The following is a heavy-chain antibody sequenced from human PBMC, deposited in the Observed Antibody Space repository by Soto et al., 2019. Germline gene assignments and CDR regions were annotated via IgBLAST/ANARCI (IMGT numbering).Heavy chain of an antibody. D-gene: IGHD3-16*01. Sequence: ASVKVSCAASGFSFSTYNMNWVRQAPGKGLEWVSSIDASSTHIYYADSVKGRFTISRDNGKSSLYLQMDSLRAEDTALYYCVRQQYDFLVDPWGQGTLVTVSS. J-gene: IGHJ5*02. CDR1: GFSFSTYN. CDR2: IDASSTHI. CDR3: VRQQYDFLVDP. V-gene: IGHV3-21*01.